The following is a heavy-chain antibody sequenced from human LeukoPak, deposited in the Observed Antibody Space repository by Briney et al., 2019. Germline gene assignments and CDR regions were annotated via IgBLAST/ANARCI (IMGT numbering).Heavy chain of an antibody. V-gene: IGHV3-23*01. J-gene: IGHJ5*02. Sequence: GGSLRLSCAASGFTFSDYAMSWVRQAPGKGLEWVSTISGSGGDTYYADSVKGRFTISRDNSKNTLYLQMNSLRAEDTALYYCASRYYDFRSGYLPTGPWGQGTLVTVSS. CDR2: ISGSGGDT. CDR3: ASRYYDFRSGYLPTGP. CDR1: GFTFSDYA. D-gene: IGHD3-3*01.